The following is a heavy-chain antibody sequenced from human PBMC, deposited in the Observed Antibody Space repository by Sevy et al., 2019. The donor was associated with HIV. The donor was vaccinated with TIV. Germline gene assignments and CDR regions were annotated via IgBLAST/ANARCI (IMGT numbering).Heavy chain of an antibody. J-gene: IGHJ4*02. CDR3: ARVRYNYGSYYFDY. CDR1: RFTFSDYY. D-gene: IGHD1-1*01. V-gene: IGHV3-11*01. Sequence: GGSLRLSCAASRFTFSDYYMSWIRQAPGKGLEWVSYISSGGTTMYYADSLKGRFTISRDNAKNSLYLQMNSLRAEDTAVYYCARVRYNYGSYYFDYWGQGTLVTVS. CDR2: ISSGGTTM.